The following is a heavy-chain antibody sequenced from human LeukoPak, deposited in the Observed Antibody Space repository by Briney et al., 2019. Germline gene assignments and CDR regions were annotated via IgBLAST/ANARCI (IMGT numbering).Heavy chain of an antibody. CDR2: ISAYNGNT. V-gene: IGHV1-18*01. CDR3: ARGSYGPPGTFPYGMDV. CDR1: GYTFTSYG. D-gene: IGHD1-14*01. Sequence: AASVKVSCKASGYTFTSYGISWVRQAPGQGLEWMGWISAYNGNTNYAQKLQGRATMTTDTSTSTAYMELRSLRSDDTAVYYCARGSYGPPGTFPYGMDVWGQGTTVTVSS. J-gene: IGHJ6*02.